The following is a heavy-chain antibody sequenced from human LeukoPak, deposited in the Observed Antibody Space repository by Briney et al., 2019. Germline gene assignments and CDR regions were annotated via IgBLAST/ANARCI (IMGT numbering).Heavy chain of an antibody. CDR2: ISYDGSNK. V-gene: IGHV3-30-3*01. CDR1: GFTFSSYA. D-gene: IGHD2-21*02. J-gene: IGHJ4*02. Sequence: QAGGSLRLSCAASGFTFSSYAMHWVRQAPGKGLEWVAVISYDGSNKYYADSVKGRFTISRDNSKNTLYLQMNSLRAADTAVYYCASLAYCGGDCYSNFDYWGQGTLVTVSS. CDR3: ASLAYCGGDCYSNFDY.